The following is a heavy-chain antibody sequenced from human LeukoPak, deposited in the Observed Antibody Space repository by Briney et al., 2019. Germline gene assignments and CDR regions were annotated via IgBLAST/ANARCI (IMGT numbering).Heavy chain of an antibody. V-gene: IGHV3-33*01. D-gene: IGHD3-10*01. CDR2: IWYDGSNK. Sequence: GRSLRLSCAASGFTFSSYGMHWVRQAPGKGLEWVAVIWYDGSNKYYADSVKGRFTISRDNSKNTLYLQMNSLRAEDTAVYYRARDQENYYGSGSYYSYYYYGMDVWGQGTTVTVSS. CDR1: GFTFSSYG. J-gene: IGHJ6*02. CDR3: ARDQENYYGSGSYYSYYYYGMDV.